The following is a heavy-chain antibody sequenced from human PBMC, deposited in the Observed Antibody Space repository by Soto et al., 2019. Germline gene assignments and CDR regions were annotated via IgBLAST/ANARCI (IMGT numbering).Heavy chain of an antibody. CDR3: ATVPPDYYGRSGFAKALDM. D-gene: IGHD3-22*01. Sequence: PSQTLSLPCTASGGSTNTGDYSWRCIRQPPGKGLEWIGYIYYSGSTYHNPSLKCRINISVDTSKNHFSLKLSSVTAADPAVYYCATVPPDYYGRSGFAKALDMCGEGTM. J-gene: IGHJ3*02. CDR1: GGSTNTGDYS. V-gene: IGHV4-30-4*01. CDR2: IYYSGST.